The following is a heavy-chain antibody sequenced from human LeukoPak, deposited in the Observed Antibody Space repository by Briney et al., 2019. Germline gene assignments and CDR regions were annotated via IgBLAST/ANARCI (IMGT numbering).Heavy chain of an antibody. CDR3: ARDQTLSRWTLITYAMDV. V-gene: IGHV1-46*01. CDR2: INPTGGSA. D-gene: IGHD3-22*01. J-gene: IGHJ6*02. CDR1: GYTFTSYY. Sequence: VASAKVSCKASGYTFTSYYVHWVRQAPGQGLEWMGIINPTGGSATYAQNLQGRVTMTSDTSTTTVYMEVSSLRSEDTAMYYCARDQTLSRWTLITYAMDVWGQGTTVTVSS.